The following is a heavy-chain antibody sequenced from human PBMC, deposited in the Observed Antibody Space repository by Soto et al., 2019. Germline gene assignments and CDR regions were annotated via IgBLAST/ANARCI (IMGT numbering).Heavy chain of an antibody. CDR1: GFTFSSYG. CDR2: IWYDGSNK. J-gene: IGHJ6*02. CDR3: ARDLPSGSYFYYYYYGMDV. V-gene: IGHV3-33*01. Sequence: QVQLVESGGGVVQPGRSLRLSCAASGFTFSSYGMHWVRQAPGKGLEWVAVIWYDGSNKYYADSVKGRFTISRDNSKNTLYLQMNSLRAEDTAVYYCARDLPSGSYFYYYYYGMDVWGQGTTVTVSS. D-gene: IGHD1-26*01.